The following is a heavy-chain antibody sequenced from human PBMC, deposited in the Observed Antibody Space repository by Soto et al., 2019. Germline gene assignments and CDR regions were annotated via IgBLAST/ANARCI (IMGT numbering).Heavy chain of an antibody. Sequence: GSLRLSCAASGFTFSSYEMNWVRQAPGKGLEWVSYISTSGNTIHYADSVKGRFTISGDNAKNSLYLQMNSLRAEDTAVYYCARDIDYYDSSGYQDYWGQGTLVTVSS. J-gene: IGHJ4*02. CDR3: ARDIDYYDSSGYQDY. CDR1: GFTFSSYE. D-gene: IGHD3-22*01. CDR2: ISTSGNTI. V-gene: IGHV3-48*03.